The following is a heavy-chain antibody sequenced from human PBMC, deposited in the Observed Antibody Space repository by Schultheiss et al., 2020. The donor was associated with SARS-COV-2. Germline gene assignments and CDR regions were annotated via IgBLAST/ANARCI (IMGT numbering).Heavy chain of an antibody. CDR1: GGSISSYY. D-gene: IGHD4-11*01. Sequence: SETLSLTCTVSGGSISSYYWSWIRQPAGKGLEWIGYIYDSGSTNYNPSLKSRVTISVDTSKNQFSLKLSSVTAADTAVYYCARERTPWDYSNYVVEDYWGQGTLVTVSS. J-gene: IGHJ4*02. CDR3: ARERTPWDYSNYVVEDY. CDR2: IYDSGST. V-gene: IGHV4-59*01.